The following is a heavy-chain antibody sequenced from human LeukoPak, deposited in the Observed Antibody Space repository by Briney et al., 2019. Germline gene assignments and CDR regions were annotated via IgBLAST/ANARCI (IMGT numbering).Heavy chain of an antibody. CDR3: ARSRSQLWVDSSGYYYWYFDL. Sequence: ASVKVSCKASGYTFTSYGLSWVRQAPGQGLEWMGWISAYNGNTNYAQKLQGRVTMTTDTSTSTAYMELRSLRSDDTAVYYCARSRSQLWVDSSGYYYWYFDLWGRGTLVTVSS. D-gene: IGHD3-22*01. CDR2: ISAYNGNT. V-gene: IGHV1-18*01. J-gene: IGHJ2*01. CDR1: GYTFTSYG.